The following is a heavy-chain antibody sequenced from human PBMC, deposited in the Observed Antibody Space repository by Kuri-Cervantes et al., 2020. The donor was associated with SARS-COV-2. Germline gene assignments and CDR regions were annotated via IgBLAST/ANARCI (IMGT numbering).Heavy chain of an antibody. CDR1: GFTFISYS. J-gene: IGHJ6*02. CDR3: ARGGLGGQLVDGMDV. Sequence: GGSLRLSCAASGFTFISYSMNWVRQAPGKGLEWVSSISSSSSYIYYADSVKCRFTISRDNAKNSLYLQMYSLRAEDTAVYYCARGGLGGQLVDGMDVWGQGTTVTVSS. V-gene: IGHV3-21*01. D-gene: IGHD6-6*01. CDR2: ISSSSSYI.